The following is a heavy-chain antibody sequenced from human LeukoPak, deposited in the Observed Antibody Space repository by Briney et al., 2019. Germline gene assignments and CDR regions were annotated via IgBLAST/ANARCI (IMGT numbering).Heavy chain of an antibody. V-gene: IGHV3-21*01. CDR2: ISSSSSYI. D-gene: IGHD3-10*01. Sequence: GVPLRLSCAASGFTFSSYSMNWVRQAPGKGLEWVSSISSSSSYIYYADSVKGRFTISRDNAKNSLYLQMNSLRAEDTAVYYCARDERDYYGSGGPKGSYYFDYWGQGTLVTVSS. J-gene: IGHJ4*02. CDR1: GFTFSSYS. CDR3: ARDERDYYGSGGPKGSYYFDY.